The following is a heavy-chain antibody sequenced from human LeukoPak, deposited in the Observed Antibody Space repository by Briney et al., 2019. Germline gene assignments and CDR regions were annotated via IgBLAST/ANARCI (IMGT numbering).Heavy chain of an antibody. V-gene: IGHV5-51*01. D-gene: IGHD1-26*01. J-gene: IGHJ3*02. CDR3: ARQPQWELLSYAFDI. CDR2: IYPGDSDT. Sequence: GESLKISCKGSGYIFTSYWIGWVRQMPGKGLEWMRIIYPGDSDTRYSPSFQGQVTISADKSISTAYLQWSSLKASDTAMYYCARQPQWELLSYAFDIWGQGTMVTVSS. CDR1: GYIFTSYW.